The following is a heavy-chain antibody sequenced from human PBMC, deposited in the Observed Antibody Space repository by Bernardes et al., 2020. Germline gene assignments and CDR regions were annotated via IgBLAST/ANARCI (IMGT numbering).Heavy chain of an antibody. Sequence: SETLSLTCTVSGGSLGSDSYYWSWIRQPPGKGLEWIGYIYYSGSTNYNPSLKSRVTISVDTSKNQFSLRLSSVTAADTAVYYCAREYYASALDIWGQGTMVTVSS. CDR1: GGSLGSDSYY. J-gene: IGHJ3*02. V-gene: IGHV4-61*01. D-gene: IGHD1-26*01. CDR2: IYYSGST. CDR3: AREYYASALDI.